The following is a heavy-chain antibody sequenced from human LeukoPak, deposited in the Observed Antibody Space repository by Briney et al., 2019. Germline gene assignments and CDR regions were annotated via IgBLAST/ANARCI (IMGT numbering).Heavy chain of an antibody. Sequence: PSETLSLTCTVSGGSISDYYWSWIRQPPGKGLEWIGRVHTSGSTNYNPSLKSRVTMSVDTSKNQFSLRLSTVTAADTAVYYCARDLCGDYGVFDYWGQGTLVTVSS. V-gene: IGHV4-4*07. D-gene: IGHD4-17*01. CDR2: VHTSGST. CDR3: ARDLCGDYGVFDY. CDR1: GGSISDYY. J-gene: IGHJ4*02.